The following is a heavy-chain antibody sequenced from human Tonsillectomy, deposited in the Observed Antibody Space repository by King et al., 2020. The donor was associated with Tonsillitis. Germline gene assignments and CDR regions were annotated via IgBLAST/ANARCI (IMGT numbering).Heavy chain of an antibody. CDR1: GYTFTNFE. Sequence: VQLVESGAEVKKPGASVKVSCKASGYTFTNFEVNWVRQAPGQGLEWMGWMHPATGNTGFAQKFHDRVSMTRKTSISTAYLELSNLRSEDTAVYFCAREAYYDGRLVYWGRGTLVTVSS. V-gene: IGHV1-8*01. CDR2: MHPATGNT. D-gene: IGHD3-22*01. CDR3: AREAYYDGRLVY. J-gene: IGHJ4*02.